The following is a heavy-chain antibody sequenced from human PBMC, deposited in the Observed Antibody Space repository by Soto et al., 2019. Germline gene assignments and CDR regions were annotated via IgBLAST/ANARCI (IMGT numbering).Heavy chain of an antibody. CDR1: GYTFTGYY. J-gene: IGHJ5*02. CDR3: ARVAIHEFRFSSGYDWFDP. D-gene: IGHD3-3*01. Sequence: GESLKISCKASGYTFTGYYMHWGRQAPGQGLEWMGWINPNSVGTNYAQKFQGRVAMTRDTSISTAYMEMSRLRSDDTAVYYCARVAIHEFRFSSGYDWFDPWGQGTLVTVSS. CDR2: INPNSVGT. V-gene: IGHV1-2*02.